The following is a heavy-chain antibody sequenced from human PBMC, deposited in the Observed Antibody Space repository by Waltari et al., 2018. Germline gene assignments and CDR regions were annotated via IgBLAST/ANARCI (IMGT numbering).Heavy chain of an antibody. CDR2: IMDDGSAE. CDR1: GCTFSIFW. V-gene: IGHV3-7*04. D-gene: IGHD6-19*01. CDR3: VRGSRGWSVIDY. J-gene: IGHJ4*02. Sequence: EVQLVESGGDLVQPGGSLRLSCAASGCTFSIFWWTWLRQVPGKGLGWVANIMDDGSAEFYVDSVRGRFSISRDRYKNTLSLQMNSLEVDDTALYYCVRGSRGWSVIDYWGQGALVIVSS.